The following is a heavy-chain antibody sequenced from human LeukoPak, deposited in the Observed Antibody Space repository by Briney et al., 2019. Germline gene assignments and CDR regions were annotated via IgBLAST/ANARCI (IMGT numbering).Heavy chain of an antibody. CDR1: GYTFTSYD. Sequence: GASVKVSCKASGYTFTSYDINWVRQATGQGLEWMGWKNPNSGNTGYAQKFQGRVTMTRNTSISTAYMELSSLRSEDTAVYYCARDLMTTVTSSFDYWGQGTLVTVSS. D-gene: IGHD4-11*01. V-gene: IGHV1-8*01. J-gene: IGHJ4*02. CDR3: ARDLMTTVTSSFDY. CDR2: KNPNSGNT.